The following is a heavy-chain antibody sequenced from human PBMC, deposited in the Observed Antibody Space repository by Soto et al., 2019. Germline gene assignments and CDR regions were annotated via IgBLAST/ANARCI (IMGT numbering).Heavy chain of an antibody. CDR1: GFTFSSYW. J-gene: IGHJ6*03. CDR2: IKQDGSEK. V-gene: IGHV3-7*01. CDR3: ARVGDRLRFLEWSYYYMDV. Sequence: GGSLRLSCAASGFTFSSYWMSWVRQAPGKGLEWVASIKQDGSEKYYVDSVKGRFTISRDNAKNSLYLQMNSLRAEDTAVYYCARVGDRLRFLEWSYYYMDVWGKGTTVTVSS. D-gene: IGHD3-3*01.